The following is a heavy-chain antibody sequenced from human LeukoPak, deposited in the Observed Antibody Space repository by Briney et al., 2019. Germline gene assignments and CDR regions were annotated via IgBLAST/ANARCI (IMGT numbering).Heavy chain of an antibody. J-gene: IGHJ3*01. Sequence: GGSLRLSCAASGFTFSNYSINWVRQSPGQGLEWVSSITSRSKYIYYADSVKGRFTISRDNAKNSLFLQMNSLGVEDTAVYYCARGAGRPPTKAGAFDFWGQGIMVTVSS. CDR3: ARGAGRPPTKAGAFDF. V-gene: IGHV3-21*06. D-gene: IGHD1-14*01. CDR2: ITSRSKYI. CDR1: GFTFSNYS.